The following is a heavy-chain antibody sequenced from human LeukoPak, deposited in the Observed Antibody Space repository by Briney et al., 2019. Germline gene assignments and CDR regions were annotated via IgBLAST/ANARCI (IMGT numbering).Heavy chain of an antibody. Sequence: GGSLRLSCAASGFTFSSYSMNWVRQAPGKGLEWVSYISSSSSTIYYADSVKGRFTISRDNAKNSLYLQMNSLRAEDTAVYYCARDTVTIFGVVIPFDYWGQGTLVTVSS. CDR1: GFTFSSYS. J-gene: IGHJ4*02. CDR2: ISSSSSTI. CDR3: ARDTVTIFGVVIPFDY. V-gene: IGHV3-48*01. D-gene: IGHD3-3*01.